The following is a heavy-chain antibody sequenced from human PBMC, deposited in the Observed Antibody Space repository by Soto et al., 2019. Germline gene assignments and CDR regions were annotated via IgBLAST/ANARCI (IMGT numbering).Heavy chain of an antibody. CDR2: ISWNSGSI. Sequence: EVQLVESGGGLVQPGRSLRLSCAASGFTFDDYAMHWVRQAPGKGLEWVSGISWNSGSIGYADSVKGRFTISRDNAKNTLYLQMNSLRAEDTALYYCARASYDFWGGSPHPYNWFDPWGQGTLVTVSS. D-gene: IGHD3-3*01. J-gene: IGHJ5*02. V-gene: IGHV3-9*01. CDR3: ARASYDFWGGSPHPYNWFDP. CDR1: GFTFDDYA.